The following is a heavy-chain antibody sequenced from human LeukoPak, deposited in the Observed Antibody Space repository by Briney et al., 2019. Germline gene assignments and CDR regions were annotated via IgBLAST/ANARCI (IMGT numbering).Heavy chain of an antibody. CDR1: GGSITGYY. D-gene: IGHD5-12*01. CDR2: IYYSGST. Sequence: PSETLSLTCTVSGGSITGYYWNWIRQPPGKGLEWIGYIYYSGSTNYNPSLKSRVTISVDTSENQFSLKLNSVTAADTAVYYCARQGGVATTFDYWSQGTLVTVSS. V-gene: IGHV4-59*08. J-gene: IGHJ4*02. CDR3: ARQGGVATTFDY.